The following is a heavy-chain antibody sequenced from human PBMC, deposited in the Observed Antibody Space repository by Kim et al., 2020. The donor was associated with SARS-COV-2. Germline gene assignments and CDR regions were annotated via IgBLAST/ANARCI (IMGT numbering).Heavy chain of an antibody. D-gene: IGHD6-13*01. CDR3: ARGPYSSSWYEPDWFDP. Sequence: VKGRFTISRDNAKNSLYLQMNSLRAEDTAVYYCARGPYSSSWYEPDWFDPWGQGTLVTVSS. V-gene: IGHV3-21*01. J-gene: IGHJ5*02.